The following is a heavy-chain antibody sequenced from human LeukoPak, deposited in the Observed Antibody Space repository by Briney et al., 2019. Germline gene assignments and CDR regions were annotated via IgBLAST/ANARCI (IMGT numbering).Heavy chain of an antibody. D-gene: IGHD2-15*01. CDR1: IFTFNNYW. Sequence: PGGSLRLSCVASIFTFNNYWMTWVRQAPGKGLEWVASIKQDGSAKYYMDSVKGRFIISRGNAKNSLYLQMNSLRVEDTAVYYCARDGGYCSGGTCYSTYWGQGTLVTVSS. V-gene: IGHV3-7*03. CDR3: ARDGGYCSGGTCYSTY. CDR2: IKQDGSAK. J-gene: IGHJ4*02.